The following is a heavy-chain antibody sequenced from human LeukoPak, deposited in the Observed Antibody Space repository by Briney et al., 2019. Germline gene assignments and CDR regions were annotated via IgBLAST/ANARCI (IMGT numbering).Heavy chain of an antibody. D-gene: IGHD6-6*01. CDR3: ARQSLELENYGMDV. Sequence: KPSETLSLTCAVYGGSFSGYYWSWIRQPPGKGLEWIGEINHSGSTNYNPSLKSRVTISVDTSKNQFSLKLSSVTAADTAVYYCARQSLELENYGMDVWGQGTTVTVSS. J-gene: IGHJ6*02. V-gene: IGHV4-34*01. CDR2: INHSGST. CDR1: GGSFSGYY.